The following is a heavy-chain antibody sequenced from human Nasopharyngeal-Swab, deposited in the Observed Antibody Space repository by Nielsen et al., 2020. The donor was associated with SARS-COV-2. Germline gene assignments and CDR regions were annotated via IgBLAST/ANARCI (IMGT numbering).Heavy chain of an antibody. V-gene: IGHV5-51*01. D-gene: IGHD1-26*01. CDR3: ARPLWSYADHFDY. J-gene: IGHJ4*02. Sequence: GESLKISCQGSGYRFNSYWIGWVRQMPGKGLEWMGIIYPGDSETRYSPSFQGQVTISADKSISTAYLQWSSLKTSDTAVYYCARPLWSYADHFDYWGQGTLVTVSS. CDR2: IYPGDSET. CDR1: GYRFNSYW.